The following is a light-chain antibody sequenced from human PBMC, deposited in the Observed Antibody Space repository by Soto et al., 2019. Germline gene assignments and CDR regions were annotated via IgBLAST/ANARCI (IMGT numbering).Light chain of an antibody. J-gene: IGKJ1*01. CDR2: DAS. V-gene: IGKV3-20*01. Sequence: EIVLTQSPDTLSLSPGERATLSCRASQSLSTNYLAWYQQKPGQAPRLLIYDASSRATGIPDRFSGSVSGTDFTLTISRLEPEDFALYYCQQYATSPPGTFGQGTRVE. CDR3: QQYATSPPGT. CDR1: QSLSTNY.